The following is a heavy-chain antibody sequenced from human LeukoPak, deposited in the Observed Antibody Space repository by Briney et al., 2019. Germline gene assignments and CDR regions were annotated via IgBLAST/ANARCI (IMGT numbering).Heavy chain of an antibody. CDR2: ISGGGGST. Sequence: GGTLRLSCAASGFTFSSYGMSWVRQAPGKGLEWVSTISGGGGSTYSADSVKGRFTISRDNSKNTLYLQMNSLRAEDTAVYYCAKRDGDYVDYYYYYYMDVWGKGTTVTVSS. J-gene: IGHJ6*03. D-gene: IGHD4-17*01. CDR1: GFTFSSYG. V-gene: IGHV3-23*01. CDR3: AKRDGDYVDYYYYYYMDV.